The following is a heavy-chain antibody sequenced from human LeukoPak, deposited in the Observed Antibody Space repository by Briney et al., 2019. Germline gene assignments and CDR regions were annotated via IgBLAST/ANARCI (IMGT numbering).Heavy chain of an antibody. CDR2: IRSKAYGGTT. D-gene: IGHD5-24*01. J-gene: IGHJ4*02. Sequence: GGSLRLSCTASGFTFGDYAMSWFRQAPGKGLVWVGFIRSKAYGGTTEYAASVKGRFTISRDDSKSIAYLQMNSLKTEDTAVYYCTRVVRWLQPDYWGQGTLVTVSS. V-gene: IGHV3-49*03. CDR1: GFTFGDYA. CDR3: TRVVRWLQPDY.